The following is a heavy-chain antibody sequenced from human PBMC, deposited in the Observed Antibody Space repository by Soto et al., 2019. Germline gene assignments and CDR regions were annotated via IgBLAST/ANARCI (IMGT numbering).Heavy chain of an antibody. V-gene: IGHV3-7*03. Sequence: PGGSLRLSCAASGFTFSSYWMSWVRQAPGKGLEWVANIKQDGSEKYYVDSVKGRFTISRDNAENSLYLQMNSLRAEDTAVYYCARGLPSSSSVGYYYGMDVWGQGTTVTVSS. CDR2: IKQDGSEK. D-gene: IGHD6-6*01. CDR3: ARGLPSSSSVGYYYGMDV. J-gene: IGHJ6*02. CDR1: GFTFSSYW.